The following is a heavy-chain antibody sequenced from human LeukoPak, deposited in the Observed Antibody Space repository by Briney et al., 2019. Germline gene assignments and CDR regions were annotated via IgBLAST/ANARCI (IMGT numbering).Heavy chain of an antibody. CDR1: GFPFSSYS. Sequence: GGSLRLSCAASGFPFSSYSMTWVRQAPGKGLEWVSSISSSSSYIYYADSVKGRFTISRDNAKNSLYLQMNSLRGEDTAAYYCARDARSGSYYNFDYWGQGTLVTVSS. CDR3: ARDARSGSYYNFDY. V-gene: IGHV3-21*01. D-gene: IGHD1-26*01. CDR2: ISSSSSYI. J-gene: IGHJ4*02.